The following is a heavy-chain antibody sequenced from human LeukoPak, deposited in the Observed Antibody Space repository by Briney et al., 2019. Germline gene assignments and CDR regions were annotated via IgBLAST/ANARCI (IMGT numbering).Heavy chain of an antibody. CDR1: GGSISSHY. CDR3: AREDYVWGSYTP. D-gene: IGHD3-16*01. V-gene: IGHV4-59*11. Sequence: SETLSLTCTVSGGSISSHYWSWIRQPPGKGLEWTGYIYYTGSTNYNPSLKSRVTIPADTSKNQFSLKLSSVTAADTAVYYCAREDYVWGSYTPWGQGTLVTVSS. CDR2: IYYTGST. J-gene: IGHJ5*02.